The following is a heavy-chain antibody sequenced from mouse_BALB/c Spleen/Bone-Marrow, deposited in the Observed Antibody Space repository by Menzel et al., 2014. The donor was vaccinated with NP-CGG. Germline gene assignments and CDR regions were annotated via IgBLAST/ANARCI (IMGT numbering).Heavy chain of an antibody. D-gene: IGHD1-1*01. V-gene: IGHV2-9*02. J-gene: IGHJ4*01. CDR3: AIDYYGSLYAMDY. Sequence: VKLMESGPGLVAPSQSLSIACTVSGFSLTSYGVHWVRQPPGKGLEWLGGIWAGGSTNYNSALMSRLSISKDNSKSQVFLKMNSLQTDDTAMYYCAIDYYGSLYAMDYWGQRTSITVSS. CDR1: GFSLTSYG. CDR2: IWAGGST.